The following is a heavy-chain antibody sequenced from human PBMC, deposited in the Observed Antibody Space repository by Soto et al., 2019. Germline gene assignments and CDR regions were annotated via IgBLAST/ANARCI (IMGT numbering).Heavy chain of an antibody. V-gene: IGHV4-59*08. J-gene: IGHJ5*02. CDR3: ARGGVMVTDNWLDP. CDR1: NDSISNYY. D-gene: IGHD2-21*02. CDR2: ISYPGTT. Sequence: QVHLHESGPGLVKPSETLSLTCTVSNDSISNYYWNWIRQSPGKGLGWIGYISYPGTTNYNPSLKSRVAISLDTSKKQCSLTLSSVTAADTAVYFCARGGVMVTDNWLDPWGQGTLVTVSS.